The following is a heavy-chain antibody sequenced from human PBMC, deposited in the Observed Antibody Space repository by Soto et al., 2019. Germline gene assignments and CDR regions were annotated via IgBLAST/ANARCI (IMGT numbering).Heavy chain of an antibody. V-gene: IGHV3-48*01. CDR3: ALIVYAIAPPY. CDR2: ISSSSSTI. D-gene: IGHD2-8*01. CDR1: GFTFSSYS. J-gene: IGHJ4*02. Sequence: GGSLRLSCAASGFTFSSYSMNWVRQAPGKGLEWVSYISSSSSTIYYADSVKGRFTIARANAKYSRYLEMNSLTTEDTAVYSYALIVYAIAPPYRGQGTLVTVSS.